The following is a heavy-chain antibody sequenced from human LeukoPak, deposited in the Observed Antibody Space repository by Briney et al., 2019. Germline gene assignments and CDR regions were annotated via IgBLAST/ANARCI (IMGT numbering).Heavy chain of an antibody. CDR3: GRRGYSGYGLVDD. Sequence: GESLKISCKASGHSFTSYWIGWVRQMPGKGLEWIGIIHPSDSETLYSPSFQGQVTISADNSITTAYLQWSSLKVSDTAMYYCGRRGYSGYGLVDDWGQGTLVTVSS. D-gene: IGHD5-12*01. CDR1: GHSFTSYW. J-gene: IGHJ4*02. V-gene: IGHV5-51*01. CDR2: IHPSDSET.